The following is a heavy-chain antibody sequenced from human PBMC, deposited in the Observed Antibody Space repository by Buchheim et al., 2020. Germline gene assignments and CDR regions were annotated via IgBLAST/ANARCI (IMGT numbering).Heavy chain of an antibody. CDR1: GFTFSSYG. D-gene: IGHD2-2*01. CDR3: ARDLRGRGYCSSTSCQGAYYYYGMDV. CDR2: IWYDGSNK. Sequence: QVQLVESGGGVVQPGRSLRLSCAASGFTFSSYGMHWVRQAPGKGLEWVAVIWYDGSNKYYADSVKGRFTISRDNSTNKLYLQMNSLRAEDTAVYYCARDLRGRGYCSSTSCQGAYYYYGMDVWGQGTT. J-gene: IGHJ6*02. V-gene: IGHV3-33*01.